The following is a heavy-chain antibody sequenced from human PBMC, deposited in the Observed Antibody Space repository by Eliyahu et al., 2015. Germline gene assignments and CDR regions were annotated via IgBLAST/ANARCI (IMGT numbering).Heavy chain of an antibody. V-gene: IGHV3-11*06. D-gene: IGHD3-22*01. CDR1: GFTFSAYY. Sequence: QVQLVESGGGLVKPGGSLRLSCAASGFTFSAYYMSWIRQAPGKGLEWVSYISSSSSYTNYADSVKGRFTISRDNAKNSLYLQMNSLRAEDTAVYYCALSSGKPPYYFDYWGQGTLVTVSS. CDR2: ISSSSSYT. CDR3: ALSSGKPPYYFDY. J-gene: IGHJ4*02.